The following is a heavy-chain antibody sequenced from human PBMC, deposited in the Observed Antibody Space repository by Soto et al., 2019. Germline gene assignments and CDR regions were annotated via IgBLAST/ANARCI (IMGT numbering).Heavy chain of an antibody. CDR2: IYYSGST. CDR1: GGSISSSSYY. Sequence: QLQLQESGPGLVKPSETLSLTCTVSGGSISSSSYYWGWIRQPPGKGLEWIGGIYYSGSTYYNPSLKSRVTISVDTSKNQFSLKLSSVTAADTAVYYCARHGGSYYDILTGYSPDYYYYGMDVWGQGTTVTVSS. J-gene: IGHJ6*02. D-gene: IGHD3-9*01. V-gene: IGHV4-39*01. CDR3: ARHGGSYYDILTGYSPDYYYYGMDV.